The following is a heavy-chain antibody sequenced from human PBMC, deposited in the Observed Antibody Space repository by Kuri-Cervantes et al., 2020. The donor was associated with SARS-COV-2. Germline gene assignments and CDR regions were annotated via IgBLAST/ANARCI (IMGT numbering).Heavy chain of an antibody. V-gene: IGHV4-34*01. D-gene: IGHD2-2*01. Sequence: GSLRLSCAVYGGSFSGYYWSWISQPPGKGLEWIGEINHSGSTNYNPSLKSRVTISVDTSKNQFSLKLSSVTAADTAVYYCARRRGGQLDPWGQGTLVTVSS. CDR2: INHSGST. CDR3: ARRRGGQLDP. CDR1: GGSFSGYY. J-gene: IGHJ5*02.